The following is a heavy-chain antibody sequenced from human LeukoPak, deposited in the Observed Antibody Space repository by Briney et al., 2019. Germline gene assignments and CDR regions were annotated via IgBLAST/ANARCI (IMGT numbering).Heavy chain of an antibody. J-gene: IGHJ6*02. D-gene: IGHD6-13*01. CDR3: ARYIAAAGTYMDV. CDR2: IYYSGST. CDR1: GGSISSFY. Sequence: SETLSLTCTVSGGSISSFYWSWIRQPAGKGLEWIGYIYYSGSTNYNPSLKSRVTISVDTSKNQFSLILSSVTAADTAVYYCARYIAAAGTYMDVWGQGTTVTVSS. V-gene: IGHV4-59*08.